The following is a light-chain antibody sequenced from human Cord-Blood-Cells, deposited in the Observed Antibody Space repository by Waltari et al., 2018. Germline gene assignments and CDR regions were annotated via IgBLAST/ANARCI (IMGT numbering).Light chain of an antibody. CDR3: MQRIEFLT. CDR1: QSILDSDDGNTY. CDR2: SRS. J-gene: IGKJ4*01. Sequence: DIVLTQTPLSLPVTPAEPAPISCRSSQSILDSDDGNTYLDLYLQKPRQSPQLLIYSRSYRAAGVPDRFSGSGSGTDLTLKISRVEAEDVGVYYCMQRIEFLTFGGGTKVEIK. V-gene: IGKV2-40*01.